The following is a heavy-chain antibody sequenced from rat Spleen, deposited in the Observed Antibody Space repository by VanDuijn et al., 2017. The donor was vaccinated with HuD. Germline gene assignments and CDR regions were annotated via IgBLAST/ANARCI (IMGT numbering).Heavy chain of an antibody. V-gene: IGHV5-25*01. CDR3: ARWYYYDY. CDR2: ISTGGGNT. Sequence: EVQLVESGGGLVQPGRSLKLSCAASGFTFSNYYMAWVRQAPTKGLEWVAYISTGGGNTYYRDSVTGRFTVSRDNAKSTLYLQMDSLRSEDTAIYYCARWYYYDYWGQGVMVTVSS. J-gene: IGHJ2*01. CDR1: GFTFSNYY.